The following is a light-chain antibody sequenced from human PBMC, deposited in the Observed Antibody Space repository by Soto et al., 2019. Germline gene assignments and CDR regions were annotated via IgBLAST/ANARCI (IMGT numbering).Light chain of an antibody. CDR1: SSDVGGYNY. CDR2: EVS. V-gene: IGLV2-8*01. CDR3: SSYAGSNNWL. J-gene: IGLJ2*01. Sequence: QSALTQPPSASGSPGQSVTISCTGTSSDVGGYNYVSWYQQHPGTAPKLMIYEVSKRPSGVPDRFSGSKSGNTASLNVSGLQAEDEADSYCSSYAGSNNWLFGGGTQLTVL.